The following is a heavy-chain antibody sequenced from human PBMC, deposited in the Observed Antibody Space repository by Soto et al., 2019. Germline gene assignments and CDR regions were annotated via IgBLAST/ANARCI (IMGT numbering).Heavy chain of an antibody. CDR2: ISSSSSYI. D-gene: IGHD6-13*01. J-gene: IGHJ6*02. CDR3: ARDRSLAGSSSSDDYGMDV. Sequence: EVQLVESGGGLVQPGGSLRLSCAASGFTFSSYSMNWVRQAPGKGLEWVSSISSSSSYIYDADTVKGRFTITRDNAKNSLYLQMNSLRAEDTAVYYCARDRSLAGSSSSDDYGMDVWGQGTTVTVSS. CDR1: GFTFSSYS. V-gene: IGHV3-21*01.